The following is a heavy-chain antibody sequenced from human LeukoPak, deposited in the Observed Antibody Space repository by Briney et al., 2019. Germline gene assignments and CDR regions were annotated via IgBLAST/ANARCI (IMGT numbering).Heavy chain of an antibody. Sequence: PGGSLRLSCAASGFTFSSYWMSWVRQAPGKGLEWVANIKQDGSEKYYVDSVKGRFTISRDNAKDSLYLEMSRLRDDDTAMYYCATGASGSWDFGGQGTLVTVSS. CDR3: ATGASGSWDF. CDR2: IKQDGSEK. V-gene: IGHV3-7*03. D-gene: IGHD6-13*01. CDR1: GFTFSSYW. J-gene: IGHJ4*02.